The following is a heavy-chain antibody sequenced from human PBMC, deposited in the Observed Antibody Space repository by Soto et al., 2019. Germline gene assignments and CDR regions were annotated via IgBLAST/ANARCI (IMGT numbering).Heavy chain of an antibody. J-gene: IGHJ6*02. CDR1: GGSISSGDYS. CDR3: ARDNILGILYGGMDV. D-gene: IGHD3-3*01. Sequence: PSETLSLPGPVSGGSISSGDYSWSWIRQPPGKGLEWIGYIYYSGSTYYNPSLKSRVTISVDTSKNQFSLKLSSVTAADTAVYYCARDNILGILYGGMDVWGQGTTVTVSS. V-gene: IGHV4-30-4*01. CDR2: IYYSGST.